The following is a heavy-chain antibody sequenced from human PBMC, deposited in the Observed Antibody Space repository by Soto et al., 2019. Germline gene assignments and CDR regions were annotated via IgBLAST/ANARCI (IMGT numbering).Heavy chain of an antibody. CDR1: GGSFSGYY. J-gene: IGHJ4*02. CDR2: INHSGST. Sequence: SETLSLTCAVYGGSFSGYYWSWIRQPPGKGLEWIGEINHSGSTNYNPSLKSRVTISVDTSKNQFSLKLSSVTAADTAVYYCARMNYYDSSGYYFDYWGQGTLVTVSS. D-gene: IGHD3-22*01. CDR3: ARMNYYDSSGYYFDY. V-gene: IGHV4-34*01.